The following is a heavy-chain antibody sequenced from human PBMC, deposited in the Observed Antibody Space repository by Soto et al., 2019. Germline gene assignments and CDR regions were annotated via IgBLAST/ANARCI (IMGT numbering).Heavy chain of an antibody. CDR1: GFTFSSYE. CDR3: ARDSPVGGYAFRI. V-gene: IGHV3-48*03. Sequence: PGGTLRLSCAASGFTFSSYEMNWVRQAPGKGLEWVSYISGSGTTVYFADSVKGRFTISRDNAKSSLYLQMNSLRAEDTALSYCARDSPVGGYAFRIWGQGTRITV. J-gene: IGHJ3*02. CDR2: ISGSGTTV.